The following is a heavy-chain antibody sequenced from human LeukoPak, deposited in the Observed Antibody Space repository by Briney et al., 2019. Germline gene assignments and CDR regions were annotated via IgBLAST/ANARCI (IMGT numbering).Heavy chain of an antibody. Sequence: GGSLRLSCAASGFTFSSYAMSWVRQAPGKGLEWVSAISGNGGSTHHADSVKGRFTISRDNSKNTLYLQMNSLRAEDTAVYYCAEVYDFWSGYWDFWGQGTLVTVSS. D-gene: IGHD3-3*01. V-gene: IGHV3-23*01. J-gene: IGHJ4*02. CDR3: AEVYDFWSGYWDF. CDR2: ISGNGGST. CDR1: GFTFSSYA.